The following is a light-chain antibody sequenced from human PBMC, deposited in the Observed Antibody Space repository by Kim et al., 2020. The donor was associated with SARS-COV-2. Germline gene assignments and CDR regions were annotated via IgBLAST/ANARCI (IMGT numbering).Light chain of an antibody. CDR2: WAS. CDR1: QSVLYSSNNKNY. CDR3: QQYYITPLT. V-gene: IGKV4-1*01. Sequence: ATINCKSSQSVLYSSNNKNYLAWYQQKPGQPPKLLISWASTRESGVPDRFGGSESGTDFTLTISSLQAEDVAVYYCQQYYITPLTFGGGTKVDIK. J-gene: IGKJ4*01.